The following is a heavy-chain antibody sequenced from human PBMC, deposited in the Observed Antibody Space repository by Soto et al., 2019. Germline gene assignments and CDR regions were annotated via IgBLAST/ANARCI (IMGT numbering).Heavy chain of an antibody. D-gene: IGHD4-4*01. Sequence: GGSLRLSCAASGFTFSSYSMNWVRQAPGKGLEWVSSISSSSSYIYYADSVKGRFTISRDNAKNSLYLQMNSLRAEDTAVYYCARETTVTKGYGMDVWGQGTTVTVSS. CDR2: ISSSSSYI. V-gene: IGHV3-21*01. CDR1: GFTFSSYS. J-gene: IGHJ6*02. CDR3: ARETTVTKGYGMDV.